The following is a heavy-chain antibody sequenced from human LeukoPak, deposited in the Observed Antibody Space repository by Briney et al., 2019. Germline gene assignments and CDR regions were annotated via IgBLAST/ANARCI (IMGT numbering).Heavy chain of an antibody. V-gene: IGHV4-59*01. Sequence: SETLSLTCAVYGGSFSGYYWSWIRQSPGKGLEWIAYIYSSGGTNYNPSLMSRLTISVDTSKNQFSLKLSSVTAADTAVYFCARGTLAVAGTLVYWGQGTLVAVSS. CDR3: ARGTLAVAGTLVY. CDR1: GGSFSGYY. J-gene: IGHJ4*02. D-gene: IGHD6-19*01. CDR2: IYSSGGT.